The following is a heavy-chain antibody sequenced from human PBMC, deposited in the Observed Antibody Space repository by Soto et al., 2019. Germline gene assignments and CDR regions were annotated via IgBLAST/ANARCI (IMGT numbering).Heavy chain of an antibody. Sequence: GASVKVSCKASGGTFSSYAISWVRQAPGQGLEWMGIINPIGGSTTYAQKFQGRVTMTRDTSRSTVYMELSSLRSEDTAVYFCARDLSRASGYDYVFDYWGQGTLVTAPQ. CDR3: ARDLSRASGYDYVFDY. D-gene: IGHD5-12*01. J-gene: IGHJ4*02. CDR1: GGTFSSYA. V-gene: IGHV1-46*03. CDR2: INPIGGST.